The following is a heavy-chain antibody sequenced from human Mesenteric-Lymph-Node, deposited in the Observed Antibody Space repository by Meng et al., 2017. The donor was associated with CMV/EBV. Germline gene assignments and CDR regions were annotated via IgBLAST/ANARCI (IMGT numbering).Heavy chain of an antibody. J-gene: IGHJ1*01. CDR3: VRDPPGW. CDR2: IYYSGST. CDR1: GGSVSSGSYY. Sequence: GSLRLSCTVSGGSVSSGSYYWSWIRQPPGKGLEWIGYIYYSGSTNYNPSLKSRVTISVDTSKNQFSLKLSSVTAADTAVYFCVRDPPGWWGQGTLVTVSS. D-gene: IGHD6-19*01. V-gene: IGHV4-61*01.